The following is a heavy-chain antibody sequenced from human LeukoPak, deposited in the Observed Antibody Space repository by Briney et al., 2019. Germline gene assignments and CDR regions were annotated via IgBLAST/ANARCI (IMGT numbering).Heavy chain of an antibody. Sequence: GGSLRLSCAASGFTFSDYYMNWVRQAPGKGLEWVSSIGSSSTIYYADSVKGRFTISRDNAKNSLYLQMNSLRAEDTAVYYCAKWGDYDILTGYYDSDYWGQGTLVTVSS. D-gene: IGHD3-9*01. V-gene: IGHV3-69-1*01. CDR1: GFTFSDYY. J-gene: IGHJ4*02. CDR3: AKWGDYDILTGYYDSDY. CDR2: IGSSSTI.